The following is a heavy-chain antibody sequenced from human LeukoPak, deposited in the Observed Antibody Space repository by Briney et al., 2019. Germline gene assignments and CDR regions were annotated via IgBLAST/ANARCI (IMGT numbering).Heavy chain of an antibody. J-gene: IGHJ5*02. V-gene: IGHV1-69*05. D-gene: IGHD6-6*01. CDR3: AREGEYSSSSFIRDWFDP. CDR1: GYTFTGYY. CDR2: IIPIFGTA. Sequence: SVKVSCKASGYTFTGYYMHWVRQAPGQGLEWMGGIIPIFGTANYAQKFQGRVTITTDESTSTAYMELSSLRSEDTAVYYCAREGEYSSSSFIRDWFDPWGQGTLVTVSS.